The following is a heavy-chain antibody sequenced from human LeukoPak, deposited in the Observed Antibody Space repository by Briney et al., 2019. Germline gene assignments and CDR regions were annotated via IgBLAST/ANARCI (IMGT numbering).Heavy chain of an antibody. CDR2: ISGSGDNT. J-gene: IGHJ5*02. D-gene: IGHD2-2*01. V-gene: IGHV3-23*01. CDR3: VKVYQLPIRWFDP. Sequence: GGSLRLSCAASGFTLSSYAMSWVRQAPGKGLEWVSGISGSGDNTYYADSVKGRFTISRDNSKNTLYLQMNSLRAEDTAVYYCVKVYQLPIRWFDPWGQGTLVTVSS. CDR1: GFTLSSYA.